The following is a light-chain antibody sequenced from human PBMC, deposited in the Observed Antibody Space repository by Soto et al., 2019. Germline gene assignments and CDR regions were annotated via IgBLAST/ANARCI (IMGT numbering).Light chain of an antibody. V-gene: IGKV3-20*01. J-gene: IGKJ3*01. Sequence: EIVLTQSPGTLSLSPGDRATLSCKASQSVSGNYLTWYQQKPGQAPRPLLYGASSRATGIPDRFSGSGSGTDFTLTISRVEPEDSAVYYCQQYGSSPPISFGPGTKVDIK. CDR3: QQYGSSPPIS. CDR1: QSVSGNY. CDR2: GAS.